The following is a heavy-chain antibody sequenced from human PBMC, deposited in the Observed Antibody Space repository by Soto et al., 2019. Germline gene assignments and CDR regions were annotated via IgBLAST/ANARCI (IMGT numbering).Heavy chain of an antibody. J-gene: IGHJ5*02. D-gene: IGHD2-2*01. Sequence: QVQLVQSGAEVKKPGSSVKVSCKASGGTFSSYAISWVRQAPGQGLEWMGGIIPIFGTANYAQKFQGRVTITADESTSTAYMELSSLRSEDTAVYYCARDGGYYSSTSCYPKWFDPWGQGTLVTVSS. V-gene: IGHV1-69*01. CDR2: IIPIFGTA. CDR1: GGTFSSYA. CDR3: ARDGGYYSSTSCYPKWFDP.